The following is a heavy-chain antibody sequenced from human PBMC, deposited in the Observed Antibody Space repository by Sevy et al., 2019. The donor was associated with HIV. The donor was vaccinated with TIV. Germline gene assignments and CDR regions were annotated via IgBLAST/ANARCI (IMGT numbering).Heavy chain of an antibody. CDR1: GGTFSSYA. D-gene: IGHD3-10*01. CDR3: ARQYGSGSYYYFDY. CDR2: IIPIFGTA. V-gene: IGHV1-69*13. Sequence: ASVKVSRKASGGTFSSYAISWVRQAPGQGLEWMGGIIPIFGTANYAQKFQGRVTITADESTSTAYMELSSLRSEDTAVYYCARQYGSGSYYYFDYWGQGTLVTVSS. J-gene: IGHJ4*02.